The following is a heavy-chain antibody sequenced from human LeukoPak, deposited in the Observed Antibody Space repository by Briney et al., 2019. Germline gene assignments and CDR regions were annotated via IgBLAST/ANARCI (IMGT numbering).Heavy chain of an antibody. Sequence: GGSLRLSCAASGFTFSSYAMSWVRQAPGKGLEWVSTISDNGRSTYYAGSVKGRFTISRDNSKNTLYLQMNSLRAEDTAVYYCTKRGTVTTFGHCDLWGQGTLVTVSS. CDR3: TKRGTVTTFGHCDL. D-gene: IGHD4-17*01. J-gene: IGHJ4*02. CDR1: GFTFSSYA. V-gene: IGHV3-23*01. CDR2: ISDNGRST.